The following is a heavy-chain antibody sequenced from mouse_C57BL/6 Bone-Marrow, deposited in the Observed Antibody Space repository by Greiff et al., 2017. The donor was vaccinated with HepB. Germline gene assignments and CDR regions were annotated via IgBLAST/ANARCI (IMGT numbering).Heavy chain of an antibody. D-gene: IGHD2-5*01. CDR2: SRNKANDYTT. CDR1: GFTFSDFY. V-gene: IGHV7-1*01. CDR3: ARDGGYSNYDYAMDY. Sequence: EVQGVESGGGLVQSGRSLRLSCATSGFTFSDFYMEWVRQAPGKGLEWIAASRNKANDYTTEYSASVKGRFIVSRDTSQSILYLQMNALRAEDTAIYYCARDGGYSNYDYAMDYWGQGTSVTVSS. J-gene: IGHJ4*01.